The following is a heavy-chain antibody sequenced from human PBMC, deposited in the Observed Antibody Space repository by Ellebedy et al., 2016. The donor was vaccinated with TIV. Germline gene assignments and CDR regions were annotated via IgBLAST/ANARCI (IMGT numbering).Heavy chain of an antibody. CDR3: ARALTTPTHGYGY. CDR1: GYTFTNYW. Sequence: GESLKISCKASGYTFTNYWIGWVRQMPGKGLEWMGIIYPTDSDTRYSPSFQGQVTISADKSISTAYLQWSSLKASDTAMYYCARALTTPTHGYGYWGQGTLVTVSS. J-gene: IGHJ4*02. D-gene: IGHD4-11*01. CDR2: IYPTDSDT. V-gene: IGHV5-51*01.